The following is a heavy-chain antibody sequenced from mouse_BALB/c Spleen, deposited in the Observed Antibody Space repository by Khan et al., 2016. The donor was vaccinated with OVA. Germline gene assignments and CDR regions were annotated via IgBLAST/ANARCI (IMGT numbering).Heavy chain of an antibody. CDR1: GYTFTSYT. CDR3: SRVGHYHGNYGAWFAY. D-gene: IGHD2-1*01. Sequence: QVQLKQSGAELARPGASVKMSCKASGYTFTSYTIHWVKQRPGQGLEWIGYINPTNIYTNYNQKFRDKATLTADKSSRTAYMQLSSLTSEDSAVYYCSRVGHYHGNYGAWFAYWGQGTLGTVSA. CDR2: INPTNIYT. V-gene: IGHV1-4*01. J-gene: IGHJ3*01.